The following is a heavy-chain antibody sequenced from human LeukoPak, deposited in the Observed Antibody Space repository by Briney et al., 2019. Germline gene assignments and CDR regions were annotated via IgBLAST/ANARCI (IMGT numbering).Heavy chain of an antibody. J-gene: IGHJ4*02. CDR1: GFTFSSYG. D-gene: IGHD3-10*01. CDR3: AKDHDDLPGSGY. Sequence: PGGSLRLSCAASGFTFSSYGMHWVRQAPGKGLEWVAFIRYDGSNKYYADSVKGRFTISRDNSKNTLYLQMNSLRAEDTAVYYCAKDHDDLPGSGYWGQGTLVTVSS. CDR2: IRYDGSNK. V-gene: IGHV3-30*02.